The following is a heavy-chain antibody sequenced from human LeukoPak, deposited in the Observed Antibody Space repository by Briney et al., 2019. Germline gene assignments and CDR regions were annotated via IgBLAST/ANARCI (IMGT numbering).Heavy chain of an antibody. D-gene: IGHD2-8*01. CDR1: GFTFASYA. CDR2: ITGGSST. J-gene: IGHJ5*02. CDR3: AKENGLDP. V-gene: IGHV3-23*01. Sequence: PGGSLRLSCAASGFTFASYAMNWVRQAPGKGLEWVSAITGGSSTYYADSVRGRFTISRDNSRNTLYLQMNNLRAEDTAMYYCAKENGLDPWGQGTLVTVSS.